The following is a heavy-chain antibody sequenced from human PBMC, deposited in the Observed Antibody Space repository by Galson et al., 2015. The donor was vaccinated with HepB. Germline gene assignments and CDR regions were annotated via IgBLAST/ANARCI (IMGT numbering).Heavy chain of an antibody. CDR2: IDPSDSYT. D-gene: IGHD1-26*01. CDR1: GYSLTSYW. V-gene: IGHV5-10-1*01. Sequence: QSGAEVKKPGESLRISCKGSGYSLTSYWISWVRQMPGKGLEWMGRIDPSDSYTNYSPSFQGHVTISADKSISTAYLQWSSLKASDTAMYYCARFPSPYGIVGAIDYWGQGTLVTVSS. CDR3: ARFPSPYGIVGAIDY. J-gene: IGHJ4*02.